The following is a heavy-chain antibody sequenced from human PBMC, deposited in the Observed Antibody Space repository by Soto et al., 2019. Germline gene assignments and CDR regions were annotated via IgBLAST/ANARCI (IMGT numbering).Heavy chain of an antibody. CDR1: GFTFSSYG. Sequence: QVQLVESGGGVDQPGRSLRLSCAASGFTFSSYGMHWVRQAPGKGLEWVAVISYDGSNKYYADSVKGRFTISRDNSKNTLYLQMNSLRAEDTAVYYCAGIPGRTLPGAFDIWGQGTMVTVSS. V-gene: IGHV3-30*03. CDR2: ISYDGSNK. D-gene: IGHD2-15*01. CDR3: AGIPGRTLPGAFDI. J-gene: IGHJ3*02.